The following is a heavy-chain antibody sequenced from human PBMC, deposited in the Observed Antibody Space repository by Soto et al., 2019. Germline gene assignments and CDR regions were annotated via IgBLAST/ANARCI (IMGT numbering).Heavy chain of an antibody. J-gene: IGHJ4*02. CDR2: IYYSEST. Sequence: SETLSLTCTVSGGSISSYYWSWIRQPQGKGQERMGNIYYSESTYYNPSLKSRVTISVDTSKNQFSLKLSSVTAADTAVYYFARHTYYDFWSGYFTSLDYWGQGTLVTVSS. CDR3: ARHTYYDFWSGYFTSLDY. V-gene: IGHV4-59*08. CDR1: GGSISSYY. D-gene: IGHD3-3*01.